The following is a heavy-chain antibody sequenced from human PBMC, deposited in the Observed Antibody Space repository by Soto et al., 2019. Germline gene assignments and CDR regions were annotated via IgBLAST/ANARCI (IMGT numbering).Heavy chain of an antibody. J-gene: IGHJ4*02. V-gene: IGHV3-23*01. Sequence: EVQLLESGGDMVRPGGSLRLSCAGSGFAFNMYAISWIRQAPGKGLEWVSGITGSGGNTNYADSVKGPFTISRDNSKTMVYLKIISLRAEDTGLYSCAKVAATNRHWDHWGQGTLVTVSS. CDR1: GFAFNMYA. D-gene: IGHD1-1*01. CDR2: ITGSGGNT. CDR3: AKVAATNRHWDH.